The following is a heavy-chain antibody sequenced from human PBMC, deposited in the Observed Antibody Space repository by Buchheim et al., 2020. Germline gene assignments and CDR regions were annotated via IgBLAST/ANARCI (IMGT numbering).Heavy chain of an antibody. Sequence: EVQLVESGGGLVQPGGSLRLSCAASGFIFSSYSMNWVRQAPGKGLEWVSYISSSSSTIYYADSVKGRVTISRDNAKNSLYLQMNSLRAEDTAVYYCARDSLGATGWDYFDYWGQGTL. CDR3: ARDSLGATGWDYFDY. CDR2: ISSSSSTI. D-gene: IGHD1-26*01. V-gene: IGHV3-48*01. CDR1: GFIFSSYS. J-gene: IGHJ4*02.